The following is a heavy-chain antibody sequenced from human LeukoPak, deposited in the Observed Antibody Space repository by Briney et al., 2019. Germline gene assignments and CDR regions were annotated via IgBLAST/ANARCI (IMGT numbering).Heavy chain of an antibody. V-gene: IGHV3-48*03. CDR2: ISSSGSTI. Sequence: GGSLRLSCAASGFTFSSYEMNWVRQAPGKGLEWVSYISSSGSTIYYADSVKGRFTISRDNSKNTVNLQMNSLRAEDTAVYYCAKDRIAFDIWGQGTMVTVSS. J-gene: IGHJ3*02. CDR3: AKDRIAFDI. CDR1: GFTFSSYE.